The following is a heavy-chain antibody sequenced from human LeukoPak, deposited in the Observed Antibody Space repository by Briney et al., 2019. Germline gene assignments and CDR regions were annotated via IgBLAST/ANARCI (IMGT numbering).Heavy chain of an antibody. CDR2: INPNSGGT. V-gene: IGHV1-2*02. D-gene: IGHD3-3*01. J-gene: IGHJ3*02. Sequence: ASVKVSCKASGYTFTCYYMHWVRQAPGQGLEWMGWINPNSGGTNYAQKFQGRVTMARDTSVNTAYMELSRLRSDDTAMYYCAVITIFGVVIGGKTFDIWGQGTMVTVSS. CDR3: AVITIFGVVIGGKTFDI. CDR1: GYTFTCYY.